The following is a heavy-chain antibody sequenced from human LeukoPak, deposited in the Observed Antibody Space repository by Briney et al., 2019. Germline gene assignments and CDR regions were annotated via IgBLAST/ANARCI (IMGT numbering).Heavy chain of an antibody. D-gene: IGHD4-23*01. CDR2: ISSSSSYI. CDR1: GFTFSDYI. Sequence: GGSLRLSCAASGFTFSDYILDWVRQAPGKGLEWVSSISSSSSYIYYADSVKGRFTISRDNAKNSLYLQMNSLRAEDTAVYYCARDSTTTVVTPLYYYYYMDVWGKGATVTVSS. CDR3: ARDSTTTVVTPLYYYYYMDV. V-gene: IGHV3-21*01. J-gene: IGHJ6*03.